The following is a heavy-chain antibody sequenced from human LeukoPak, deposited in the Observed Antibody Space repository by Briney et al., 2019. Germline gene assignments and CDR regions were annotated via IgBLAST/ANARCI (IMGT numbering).Heavy chain of an antibody. CDR2: IYYSGST. D-gene: IGHD3-9*01. J-gene: IGHJ4*02. CDR1: GGSISSSSYY. V-gene: IGHV4-39*07. CDR3: AREYYDILTGWYYFDY. Sequence: PSETLSLTCTVSGGSISSSSYYWGWIRQPPGKGLEWIGSIYYSGSTYYNPSLKSRVTISVDTSKNQFSLKLSSVTAADTAVYYCAREYYDILTGWYYFDYWGQGTLVTVSS.